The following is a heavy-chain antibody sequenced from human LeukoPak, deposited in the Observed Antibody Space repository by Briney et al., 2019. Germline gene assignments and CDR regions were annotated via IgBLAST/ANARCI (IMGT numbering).Heavy chain of an antibody. CDR2: IYHSGST. J-gene: IGHJ4*02. D-gene: IGHD6-19*01. V-gene: IGHV4-39*07. CDR1: GGSISSSSYY. Sequence: PSETLSLTCTVSGGSISSSSYYWGWIRQPPGKGLEWIGSIYHSGSTYYNPSLKSRVTISVDTSKNQFSLKLSSVTAADTAVYYCARAQGGSGWYLGDFDYWGQGTLVTVSS. CDR3: ARAQGGSGWYLGDFDY.